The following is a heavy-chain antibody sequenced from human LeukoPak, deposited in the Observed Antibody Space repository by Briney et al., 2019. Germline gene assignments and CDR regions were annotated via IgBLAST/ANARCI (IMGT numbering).Heavy chain of an antibody. J-gene: IGHJ6*03. V-gene: IGHV3-30*02. CDR3: AKDTVKVTTIRRVPHYMDV. CDR2: IRYDGSNK. D-gene: IGHD5-12*01. Sequence: GGSLRLSYAASGFIFSSYGMHWVRQAPGKGLEWVAFIRYDGSNKYYADSVKGRFTISRDNSKNTLYLQMNSLRAEDTAVYYCAKDTVKVTTIRRVPHYMDVWGKGTTVTISS. CDR1: GFIFSSYG.